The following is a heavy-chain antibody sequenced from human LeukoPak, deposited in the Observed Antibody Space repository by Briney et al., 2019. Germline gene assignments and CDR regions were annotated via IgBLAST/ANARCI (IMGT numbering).Heavy chain of an antibody. CDR3: ARHGQYYYGSGLIDY. CDR2: IYPGDSDT. D-gene: IGHD3-10*01. J-gene: IGHJ4*02. CDR1: GYSFTSYW. V-gene: IGHV5-51*01. Sequence: GESLKISCKGSGYSFTSYWIGWVRQMPGKGLEWMGIIYPGDSDTRYSPSFQGQVTISADKSISTAYLQWSSLKASDTAMYYCARHGQYYYGSGLIDYWGQGTLVTVSS.